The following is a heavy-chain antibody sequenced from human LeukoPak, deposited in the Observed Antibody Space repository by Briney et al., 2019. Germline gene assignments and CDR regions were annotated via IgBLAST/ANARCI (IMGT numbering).Heavy chain of an antibody. Sequence: GASVKVSCKASGYTFTSYGISWVRQAPGQGLEWMGWISGYNGHTNYAQKLQGRVTMTTDKSTSTAYMELRSLRSDDTAVYYCARALYSSSWYIYYYYYYMDVWGKGTTVTVSS. J-gene: IGHJ6*03. D-gene: IGHD6-13*01. CDR3: ARALYSSSWYIYYYYYYMDV. CDR1: GYTFTSYG. V-gene: IGHV1-18*01. CDR2: ISGYNGHT.